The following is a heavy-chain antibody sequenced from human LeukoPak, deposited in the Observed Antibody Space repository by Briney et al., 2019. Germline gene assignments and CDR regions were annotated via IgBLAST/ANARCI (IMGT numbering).Heavy chain of an antibody. J-gene: IGHJ4*02. D-gene: IGHD3-3*01. Sequence: PGRSLRLSCAASGFTFSSYWMHWVCQAPGKGLVWVSHINSDVSSTNYADSVKGRFTISRDNAKNTLYLQMNSLRAEDTAVYYCASGRWSDYLDYWGQGTLVTVSS. CDR1: GFTFSSYW. CDR3: ASGRWSDYLDY. V-gene: IGHV3-74*01. CDR2: INSDVSST.